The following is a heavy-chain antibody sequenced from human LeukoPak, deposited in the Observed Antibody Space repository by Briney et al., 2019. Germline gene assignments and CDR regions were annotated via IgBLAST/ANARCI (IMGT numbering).Heavy chain of an antibody. CDR2: ISAYNGNT. J-gene: IGHJ4*02. CDR3: ARESDPDYYGDYAWFDY. Sequence: ASVKVSCKASGYTFTSYGISCVRQAPGQGLEWMGWISAYNGNTNYAQKLQGRVTMTTDTSTSTAYMELRSLRSDDTAVYYCARESDPDYYGDYAWFDYWGQGTLVTVSS. D-gene: IGHD4-17*01. CDR1: GYTFTSYG. V-gene: IGHV1-18*01.